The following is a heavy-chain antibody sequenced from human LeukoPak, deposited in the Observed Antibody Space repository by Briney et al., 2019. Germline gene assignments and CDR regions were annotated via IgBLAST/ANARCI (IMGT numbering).Heavy chain of an antibody. CDR3: AKSSTYYYDSSGYFDY. V-gene: IGHV3-7*03. D-gene: IGHD3-22*01. Sequence: GGSLRLSCAASGFTLSSHWMSWVRQAPGKGLEWVANIKQDGSDKHYVDSVKGRFTISRDNSKNSLYLQMNSLRAEDTALYYCAKSSTYYYDSSGYFDYWGQGTLVTVSS. J-gene: IGHJ4*02. CDR1: GFTLSSHW. CDR2: IKQDGSDK.